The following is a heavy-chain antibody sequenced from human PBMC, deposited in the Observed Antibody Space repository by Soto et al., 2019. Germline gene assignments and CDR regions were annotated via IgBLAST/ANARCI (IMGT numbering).Heavy chain of an antibody. D-gene: IGHD2-2*02. CDR1: GYSISTGYS. CDR3: TRVYCSTTSCHINGMDF. J-gene: IGHJ6*02. V-gene: IGHV4-38-2*01. CDR2: LHHSGTT. Sequence: PSETLSLTCAVSGYSISTGYSWGWIRQPPGRGLEWIGTLHHSGTTYYNPSLKTRVTIALDTSNNQFSLKLSPVTAADTAVYYCTRVYCSTTSCHINGMDFWGQGTTVTVSS.